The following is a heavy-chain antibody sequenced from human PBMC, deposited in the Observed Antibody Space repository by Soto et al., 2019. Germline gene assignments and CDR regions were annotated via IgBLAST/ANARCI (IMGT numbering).Heavy chain of an antibody. CDR1: GFTFSSYS. CDR3: ARDYDFWSGYPRFDY. CDR2: ISSSSSYI. V-gene: IGHV3-21*01. D-gene: IGHD3-3*01. Sequence: PGGSLRLSCAASGFTFSSYSMNWVRQAPGKGLEWVSSISSSSSYIYYADSVKGRFTISRDNAKNSLYLQMNSLRAEDTAVYYCARDYDFWSGYPRFDYWGQGTLVTVSS. J-gene: IGHJ4*02.